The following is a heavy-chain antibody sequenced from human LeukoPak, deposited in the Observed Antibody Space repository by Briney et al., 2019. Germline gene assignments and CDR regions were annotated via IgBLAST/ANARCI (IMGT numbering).Heavy chain of an antibody. D-gene: IGHD1-14*01. V-gene: IGHV3-74*01. Sequence: GGSLRLSCAASGFTFSSYWMSWVRQAPGKGLEWVSRIEYNGRMTNYADSVKGRFTISRDNAKSTLYLQMNSLRADDTAVYYCANQLLAGTIDHWGQGTLVTVSS. CDR3: ANQLLAGTIDH. J-gene: IGHJ4*02. CDR1: GFTFSSYW. CDR2: IEYNGRMT.